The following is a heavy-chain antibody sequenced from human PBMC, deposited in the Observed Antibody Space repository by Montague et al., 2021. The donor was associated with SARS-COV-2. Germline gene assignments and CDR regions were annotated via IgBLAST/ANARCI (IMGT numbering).Heavy chain of an antibody. J-gene: IGHJ6*02. CDR1: GGSITVSYC. Sequence: SETLSLTCTVSGGSITVSYCCSWVRQSPGRGLEWIGESCHTGSTTYNPSLSSRVAISLDKSNRHFSLRMTSVTAADTAVYYCARVGRSYGSGNYGGMDVWGQGITVTVSS. CDR3: ARVGRSYGSGNYGGMDV. CDR2: SCHTGST. V-gene: IGHV4-4*02. D-gene: IGHD3-10*01.